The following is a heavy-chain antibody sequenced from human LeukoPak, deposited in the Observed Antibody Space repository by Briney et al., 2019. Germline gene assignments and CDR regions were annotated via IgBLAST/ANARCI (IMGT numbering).Heavy chain of an antibody. CDR3: ARVGLGAFDI. J-gene: IGHJ3*02. CDR1: GYTFTSYY. V-gene: IGHV1-46*01. Sequence: ASVKVSCKASGYTFTSYYMHWVRQAPGQGLEWMGIINPSGGSTSYAQKFQGRGTMTRDTSTSTVYMELSSLRSADPAVYYCARVGLGAFDIWGHGTMVTVSS. CDR2: INPSGGST. D-gene: IGHD3-16*01.